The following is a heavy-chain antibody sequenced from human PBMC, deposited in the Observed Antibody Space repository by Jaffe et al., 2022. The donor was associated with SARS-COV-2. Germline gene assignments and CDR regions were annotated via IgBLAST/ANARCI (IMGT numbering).Heavy chain of an antibody. CDR3: ARRSWNDAPYY. J-gene: IGHJ4*02. Sequence: QLQLQESGPGLVKPSETLSLTCTVSGGPISSSSYYWGWIRQPPGKGLEWIGNIYNSGNTYYSPSLKSRVTISVDTSRNQFYLKLISVTAADTAVYYCARRSWNDAPYYWGQGTLLTVSS. D-gene: IGHD1-1*01. V-gene: IGHV4-39*01. CDR2: IYNSGNT. CDR1: GGPISSSSYY.